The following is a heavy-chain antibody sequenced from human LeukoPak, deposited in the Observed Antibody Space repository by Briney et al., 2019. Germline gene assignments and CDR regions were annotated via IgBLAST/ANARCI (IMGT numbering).Heavy chain of an antibody. D-gene: IGHD3-10*01. J-gene: IGHJ1*01. CDR1: GFTFSNYW. CDR2: INSDGSST. V-gene: IGHV3-74*01. CDR3: YGEGS. Sequence: GGSLRLSCAASGFTFSNYWMHWVRQAASKERVGVALINSDGSSTRYADSVKDRFTISRNNGKNTLYLQMNSLRAEDTGVYYCYGEGSWGQVALVTV.